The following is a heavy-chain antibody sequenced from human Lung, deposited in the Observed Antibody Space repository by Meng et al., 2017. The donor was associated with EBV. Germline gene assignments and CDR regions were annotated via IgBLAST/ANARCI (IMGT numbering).Heavy chain of an antibody. Sequence: HVQLVESGGGVVQSGRSLRLTCAAAGFDFDPYAVHWVRQAPGKGLEWVAVISDTGHNKYFADSVRGRFTISRDNSKNMVSLQMNSQRPGDTATYYCAIIPYSNAWGQGTLVTVSS. J-gene: IGHJ5*02. CDR3: AIIPYSNA. D-gene: IGHD4-11*01. CDR1: GFDFDPYA. V-gene: IGHV3-30-3*01. CDR2: ISDTGHNK.